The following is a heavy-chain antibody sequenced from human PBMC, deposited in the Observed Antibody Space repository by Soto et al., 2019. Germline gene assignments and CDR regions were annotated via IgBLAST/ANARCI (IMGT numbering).Heavy chain of an antibody. CDR2: INNDGSTT. V-gene: IGHV3-74*01. Sequence: LRLSCLASGFTFNMYWMHWVRQAPGKGLVWVSRINNDGSTTTYADSVKGRFTISRENAKNTVYLQMSSLRAEDTAVYFCASGGYYYDTSGSDYWGQGTLVTVSS. D-gene: IGHD3-22*01. CDR3: ASGGYYYDTSGSDY. CDR1: GFTFNMYW. J-gene: IGHJ4*02.